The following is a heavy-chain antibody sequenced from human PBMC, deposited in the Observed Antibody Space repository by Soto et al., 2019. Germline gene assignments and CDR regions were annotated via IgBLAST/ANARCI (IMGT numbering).Heavy chain of an antibody. Sequence: ASVKVSCKASGYTFTSYGISWVRQAPGQGLEWMGWISAYNGNTNYAQKLQGRVTMTTDTSTSTAYMELRSLRSDDTAVYYCAREQTTVVTSGAFDIWGQGTMVTVSS. D-gene: IGHD4-17*01. CDR1: GYTFTSYG. J-gene: IGHJ3*02. V-gene: IGHV1-18*01. CDR3: AREQTTVVTSGAFDI. CDR2: ISAYNGNT.